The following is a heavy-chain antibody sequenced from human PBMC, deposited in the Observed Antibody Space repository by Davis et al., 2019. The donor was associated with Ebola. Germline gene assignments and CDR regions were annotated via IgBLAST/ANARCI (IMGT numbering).Heavy chain of an antibody. V-gene: IGHV3-23*01. J-gene: IGHJ4*02. Sequence: GESLKISCAASGFTFSSYVMSWVRQAPGKGLEWVSAISGSGGSTYYADSVKGRFTISRDNSKNTLYLQMNSLRAEDTAVYYCASGVGYGPIDYWGQGTLVTVSS. CDR2: ISGSGGST. CDR3: ASGVGYGPIDY. D-gene: IGHD3-16*01. CDR1: GFTFSSYV.